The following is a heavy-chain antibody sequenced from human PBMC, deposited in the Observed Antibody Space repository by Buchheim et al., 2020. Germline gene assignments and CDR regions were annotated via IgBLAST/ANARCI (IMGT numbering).Heavy chain of an antibody. Sequence: VQLLESGGGLVQPGKSLRLSCAASGLIFSSYSMSWVRQALGKGLEWVSSITGSGGMTYYADSVKGRSTISRDNSLGALYLQLNSLRAEDTALYYCARETYLDGYDDGFHFWGQGTL. V-gene: IGHV3-23*01. CDR1: GLIFSSYS. CDR2: ITGSGGMT. CDR3: ARETYLDGYDDGFHF. D-gene: IGHD5-12*01. J-gene: IGHJ4*02.